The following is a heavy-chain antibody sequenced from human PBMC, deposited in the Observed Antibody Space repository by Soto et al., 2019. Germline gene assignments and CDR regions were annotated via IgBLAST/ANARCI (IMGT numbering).Heavy chain of an antibody. Sequence: EVQLVESGGGLVKPWGSLRLSCAASGFTFSSYSMNWVRQAPGKGLEWVSSISSSSSYKYYADSVKGRFSISRDNAKNSLFLQMNSLRAEDTAVYYCARDPSDLWEPGQYFQYWGQGTLVTVSS. CDR1: GFTFSSYS. CDR2: ISSSSSYK. V-gene: IGHV3-21*01. D-gene: IGHD1-26*01. J-gene: IGHJ1*01. CDR3: ARDPSDLWEPGQYFQY.